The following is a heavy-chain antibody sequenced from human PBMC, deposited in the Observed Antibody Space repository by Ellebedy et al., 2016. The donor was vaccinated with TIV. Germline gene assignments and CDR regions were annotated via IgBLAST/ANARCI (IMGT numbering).Heavy chain of an antibody. CDR2: IETGGNT. V-gene: IGHV3-53*01. CDR3: AKGRGGSSYSSLDV. Sequence: GESLKISCAASGFTVRSNSMSWVRQAPGKGLEWVSVIETGGNTYYADSVKGRFTISRDNSQNTLYLQMNSLRAEDTAVYYCAKGRGGSSYSSLDVWGQGTTVTVSS. J-gene: IGHJ6*02. CDR1: GFTVRSNS. D-gene: IGHD2-15*01.